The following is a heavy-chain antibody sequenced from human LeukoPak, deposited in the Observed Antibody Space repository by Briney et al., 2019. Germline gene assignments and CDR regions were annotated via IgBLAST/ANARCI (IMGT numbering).Heavy chain of an antibody. CDR1: GFTFSGSA. Sequence: GGSLRLSCAASGFTFSGSAMHWVRQASGKRLEWVGRIRSKANSYATAYAASVKGRFTISRDDSKNTAYLQMNSLKTEDTAVYYCTRQGIAAAGSLVPFDYWGQGTLVTVSS. J-gene: IGHJ4*02. D-gene: IGHD6-13*01. CDR3: TRQGIAAAGSLVPFDY. V-gene: IGHV3-73*01. CDR2: IRSKANSYAT.